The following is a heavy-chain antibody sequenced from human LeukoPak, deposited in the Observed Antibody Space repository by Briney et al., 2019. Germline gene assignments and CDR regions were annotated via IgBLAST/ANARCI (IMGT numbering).Heavy chain of an antibody. J-gene: IGHJ1*01. Sequence: SETLSLTCAVSGDPISSYYWSWIRQPPGKGLEWIGRIYTSGTTNYNSSLKSRLTMSVDTSKNQFSLKLSSVTAADTAVYYCARIGSSGSAQYSQDWGQGTLVTVSS. V-gene: IGHV4-4*07. CDR1: GDPISSYY. D-gene: IGHD6-19*01. CDR3: ARIGSSGSAQYSQD. CDR2: IYTSGTT.